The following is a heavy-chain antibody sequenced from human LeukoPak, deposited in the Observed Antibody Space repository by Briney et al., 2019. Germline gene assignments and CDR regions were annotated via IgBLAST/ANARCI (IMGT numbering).Heavy chain of an antibody. CDR2: IKEDGTEE. V-gene: IGHV3-7*01. Sequence: QPGGSLSLSCAASGFTFSSYWMTWVRQAPGKGLEWVANIKEDGTEEYYVDSVKGRFTISRDNAKNSLSLQMKSLRPEDTAVYYCARGDRRFEYWGQGTLVTVSS. D-gene: IGHD2-21*01. CDR3: ARGDRRFEY. J-gene: IGHJ4*02. CDR1: GFTFSSYW.